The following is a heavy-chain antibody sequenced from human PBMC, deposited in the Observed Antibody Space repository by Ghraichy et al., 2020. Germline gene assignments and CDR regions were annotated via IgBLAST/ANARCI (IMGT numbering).Heavy chain of an antibody. CDR1: GGSISSSSYY. CDR3: ARSQRPYVWGSYGPHYYFDY. Sequence: ETLSLTCTVSGGSISSSSYYWGWIRQAPGKGLEWIGSIYYSGNTYYKPSLKSRVTISVDTPNNEFSLKVTSVTAADTALYYCARSQRPYVWGSYGPHYYFDYWGQGTLVTVSS. CDR2: IYYSGNT. V-gene: IGHV4-39*07. J-gene: IGHJ4*02. D-gene: IGHD3-16*01.